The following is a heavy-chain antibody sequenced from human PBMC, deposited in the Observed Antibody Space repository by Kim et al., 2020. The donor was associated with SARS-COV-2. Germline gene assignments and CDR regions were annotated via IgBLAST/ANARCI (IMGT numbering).Heavy chain of an antibody. J-gene: IGHJ4*02. V-gene: IGHV3-53*01. D-gene: IGHD4-4*01. Sequence: YYADSVKGRFTISRDSSKNTLYRQMNSLRAEDTAVYYCAHSTAKKYYFDYWGQGTLVTVSS. CDR3: AHSTAKKYYFDY.